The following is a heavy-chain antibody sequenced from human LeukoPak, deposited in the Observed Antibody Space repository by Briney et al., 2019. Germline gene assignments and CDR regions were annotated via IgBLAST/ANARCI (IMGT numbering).Heavy chain of an antibody. J-gene: IGHJ5*02. D-gene: IGHD7-27*01. Sequence: GGSLRLSCAASGFTFSDYYMSWIRQAPGKGLEWLAYISNSGDTRKYADSVTGRFTISRDNAKNSVFLQMNSLRAEDSAVYYCARDVRGRTPLKLGMKWFDPWGQGTRVTVSS. CDR1: GFTFSDYY. CDR2: ISNSGDTR. V-gene: IGHV3-11*01. CDR3: ARDVRGRTPLKLGMKWFDP.